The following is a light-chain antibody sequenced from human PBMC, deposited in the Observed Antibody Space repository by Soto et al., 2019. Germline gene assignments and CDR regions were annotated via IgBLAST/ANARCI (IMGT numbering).Light chain of an antibody. V-gene: IGKV3-20*01. CDR1: QTVSSSY. Sequence: EIVLTQSPGTLSFSPGERATLSCRASQTVSSSYLAWYQQKPGQAPRLLIYGASNRATGIPDRFSGSGSGTDFTLTITRLEPEDFAVYFCQHYATSLFTFGPGTKVDIK. CDR3: QHYATSLFT. J-gene: IGKJ3*01. CDR2: GAS.